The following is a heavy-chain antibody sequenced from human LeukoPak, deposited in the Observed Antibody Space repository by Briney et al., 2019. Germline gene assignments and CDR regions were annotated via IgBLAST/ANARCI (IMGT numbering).Heavy chain of an antibody. J-gene: IGHJ6*02. CDR3: ARAAIESYYYYYGMDV. CDR2: IKQDGSEK. Sequence: GGSLRLSCAASGFTFSSYWMSWVRQALGKGLEGVANIKQDGSEKYYVDSVKGRFTISRDNAKNSLYLQMNSLRAEDTAVYYCARAAIESYYYYYGMDVWGQGTTVTVSS. D-gene: IGHD2-21*01. V-gene: IGHV3-7*01. CDR1: GFTFSSYW.